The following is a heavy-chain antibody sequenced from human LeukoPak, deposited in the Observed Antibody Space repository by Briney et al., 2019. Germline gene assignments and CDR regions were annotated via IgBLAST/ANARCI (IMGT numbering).Heavy chain of an antibody. Sequence: GGSLRLSCAASGFTFSSYGMHWVRQAPGKGLEWVAVISYDGSNKYYADSVKGRFTISRDNSKNTLYLQMNSLRAEDTAVYYYAKEEQYSYAIWGQGTLVTVSS. J-gene: IGHJ4*02. D-gene: IGHD5-18*01. CDR3: AKEEQYSYAI. CDR1: GFTFSSYG. V-gene: IGHV3-30*18. CDR2: ISYDGSNK.